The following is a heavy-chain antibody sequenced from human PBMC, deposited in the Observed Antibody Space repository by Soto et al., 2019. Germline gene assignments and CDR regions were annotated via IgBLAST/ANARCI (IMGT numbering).Heavy chain of an antibody. Sequence: GESLKISCKGSGYNFTTYWMGWVRQMPDKGLEWMGIIYPGDSVTRHGPSFQGQVTLSVDNSITTAYVQWSGLKASDSGIYYCARRRNTVGAPFDYWGQGTLVTVSS. J-gene: IGHJ4*02. CDR2: IYPGDSVT. CDR1: GYNFTTYW. CDR3: ARRRNTVGAPFDY. V-gene: IGHV5-51*01. D-gene: IGHD1-26*01.